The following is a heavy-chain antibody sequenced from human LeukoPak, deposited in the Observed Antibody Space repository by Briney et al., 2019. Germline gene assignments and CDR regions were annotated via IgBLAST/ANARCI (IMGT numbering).Heavy chain of an antibody. CDR2: ISVYNGNT. V-gene: IGHV1-18*01. D-gene: IGHD3-3*01. CDR3: ASAFGVVSPLDY. Sequence: ASVKVSCKASGYTFTSYGISWVRQAPGQGLEWMGWISVYNGNTNYAQKLQGRVTMTTDTSTSTAYVELRSLRSDDTAVYYCASAFGVVSPLDYWGQGTLVTVSS. CDR1: GYTFTSYG. J-gene: IGHJ4*02.